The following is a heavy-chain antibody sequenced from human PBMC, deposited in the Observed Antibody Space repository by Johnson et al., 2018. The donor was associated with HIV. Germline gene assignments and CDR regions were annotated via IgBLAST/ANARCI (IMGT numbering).Heavy chain of an antibody. CDR3: ARDRGFREPHDAFDI. CDR1: GFTFSSYA. V-gene: IGHV3-30*04. J-gene: IGHJ3*02. Sequence: QVQLVESGGGVVQPGRSLRLSCAASGFTFSSYAMHWVRQAPGKGLEWVAVISYDGSYKYYADSVKGRFTISRDNFNKTLYLEMNSLRSEDTAIFYCARDRGFREPHDAFDIWGQGTMVTVSS. CDR2: ISYDGSYK. D-gene: IGHD1-26*01.